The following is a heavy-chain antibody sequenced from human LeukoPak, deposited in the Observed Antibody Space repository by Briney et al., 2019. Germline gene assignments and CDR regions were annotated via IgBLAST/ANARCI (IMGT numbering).Heavy chain of an antibody. CDR1: GFTFSSYW. V-gene: IGHV3-7*01. CDR3: ARAELYYDILTGYSYYFDY. J-gene: IGHJ4*02. Sequence: GGSLRLSCAASGFTFSSYWMSWVRQAPGKGLEWVANIKQDGSLKYYVDSVKGRFTISRDNAKNSLYLQMNSLRAEDTAVYYCARAELYYDILTGYSYYFDYWGQGTLVPVSS. CDR2: IKQDGSLK. D-gene: IGHD3-9*01.